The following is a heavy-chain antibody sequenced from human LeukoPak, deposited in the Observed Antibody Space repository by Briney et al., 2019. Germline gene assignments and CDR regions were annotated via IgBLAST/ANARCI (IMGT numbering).Heavy chain of an antibody. CDR3: VTSPATGSIYFDL. V-gene: IGHV3-21*01. Sequence: GGSLRLSCAASGFTFSSYSMNWVRQAPGKGLEWVSSISSSSSYIYYADSVKGRFTISRDNAKNSLYLQMNSLRAEDTAVYHCVTSPATGSIYFDLWGRGTLVTVSS. D-gene: IGHD6-13*01. J-gene: IGHJ2*01. CDR1: GFTFSSYS. CDR2: ISSSSSYI.